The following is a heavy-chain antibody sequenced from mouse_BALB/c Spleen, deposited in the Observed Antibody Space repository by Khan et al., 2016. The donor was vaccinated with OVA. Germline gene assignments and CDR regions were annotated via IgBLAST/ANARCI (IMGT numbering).Heavy chain of an antibody. CDR2: ILPGRGNS. Sequence: VELQQPGAELMKPGASVKISCKVTGYTFSSYWIEWVKQRFGHGLEWFAEILPGRGNSNYNEKLKGKATFTADTSSNIVYMQFYSMTTEDSAVYNGAEEAETTYSIDYWGQGTTVTVSS. CDR3: AEEAETTYSIDY. CDR1: GYTFSSYW. J-gene: IGHJ4*01. V-gene: IGHV1-9*01. D-gene: IGHD2-12*01.